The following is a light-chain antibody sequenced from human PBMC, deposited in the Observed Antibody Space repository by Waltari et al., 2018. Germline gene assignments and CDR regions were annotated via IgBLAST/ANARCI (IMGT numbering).Light chain of an antibody. Sequence: IVLTQSPDILSLSPGDTATLSCRDSQSLTVNYLAWYQQKPGQAPRLLIYAASSRATGVPDRFSGSGSEAHFTLAISRLEPEDFAVYYCQQLESAPRTFGQGTKVEIK. CDR3: QQLESAPRT. J-gene: IGKJ1*01. CDR1: QSLTVNY. V-gene: IGKV3-20*01. CDR2: AAS.